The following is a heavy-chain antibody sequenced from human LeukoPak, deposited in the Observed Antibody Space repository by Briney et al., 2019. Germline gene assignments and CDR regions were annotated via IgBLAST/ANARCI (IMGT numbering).Heavy chain of an antibody. V-gene: IGHV3-7*04. CDR2: IKQDGSEK. J-gene: IGHJ6*02. CDR1: GFTFSSYW. CDR3: ARVSIGGMDV. Sequence: GGSLRLSCAVSGFTFSSYWMSWVRQAPGKGLEWVANIKQDGSEKYYVDSVKGRFTISRDNAKNSLYLQMNSLRTEDTAVYYCARVSIGGMDVWGQGTTVTASS.